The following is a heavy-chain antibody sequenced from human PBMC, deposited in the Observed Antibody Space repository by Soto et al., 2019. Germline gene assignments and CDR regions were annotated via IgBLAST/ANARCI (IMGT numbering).Heavy chain of an antibody. CDR1: GFTFSSYA. CDR2: ISGSGGST. Sequence: PGGSLRLSCAASGFTFSSYAMSWVRQAPGKGLEWVSAISGSGGSTYYADSVKGRFTISRDNSKNTLYLQMNSLRAEDTAVYYCVRDGYNLKDYYYYYGMDVWGQGTTVTVSS. D-gene: IGHD5-12*01. J-gene: IGHJ6*02. V-gene: IGHV3-23*01. CDR3: VRDGYNLKDYYYYYGMDV.